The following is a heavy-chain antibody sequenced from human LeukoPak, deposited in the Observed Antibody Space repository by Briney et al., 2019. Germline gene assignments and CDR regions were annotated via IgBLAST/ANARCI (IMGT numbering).Heavy chain of an antibody. J-gene: IGHJ4*02. Sequence: GGSPRLSCAASGFTFRSYSMSWVRQAPGKGLEWVSVIYSGGSTYYADSVKGRFTVSRDNSKNTLYLQMNSLRAEDTAVYYCASLTGTRGYWGQGTLVTVSS. CDR2: IYSGGST. CDR1: GFTFRSYS. D-gene: IGHD1-20*01. CDR3: ASLTGTRGY. V-gene: IGHV3-53*01.